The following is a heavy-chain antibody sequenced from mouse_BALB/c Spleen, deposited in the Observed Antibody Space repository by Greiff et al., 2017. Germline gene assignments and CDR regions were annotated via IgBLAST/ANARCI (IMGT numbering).Heavy chain of an antibody. J-gene: IGHJ2*01. CDR2: INPSNGRT. Sequence: VQLQQSGAELVKPGASVKLSCKASGYTFTSYWMHWVKQRPGQGLEWIGEINPSNGRTNYNEKFKSKATLTVDKSSSTAYMQLSSLTSEDSAVYYCARWGWLLYFDYWGQGTTLTVSS. CDR3: ARWGWLLYFDY. V-gene: IGHV1S81*02. CDR1: GYTFTSYW. D-gene: IGHD2-3*01.